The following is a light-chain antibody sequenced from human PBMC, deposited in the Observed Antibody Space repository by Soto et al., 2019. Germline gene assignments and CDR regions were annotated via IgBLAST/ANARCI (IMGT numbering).Light chain of an antibody. CDR3: QSYDSSLSAYV. CDR1: SSNIGAGYD. J-gene: IGLJ1*01. Sequence: QSVLTQPPSVSGAPGQRGTISCTGSSSNIGAGYDVHWYQQLPGTAPKLLISGNINRPSGVPDRFSGSKSGTSASLAITGLQTEDEADYYCQSYDSSLSAYVFGTGTKLTVL. V-gene: IGLV1-40*01. CDR2: GNI.